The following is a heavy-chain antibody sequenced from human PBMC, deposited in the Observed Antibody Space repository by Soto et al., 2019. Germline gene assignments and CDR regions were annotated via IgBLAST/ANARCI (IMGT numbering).Heavy chain of an antibody. D-gene: IGHD1-1*01. CDR2: IDWDGEK. J-gene: IGHJ4*02. V-gene: IGHV2-70*04. CDR3: ARTTNTGTDY. Sequence: SGPTLVNPTQTLTLTCTFSGFSLTSNEMRVTWIRQPPGKALEWLARIDWDGEKFYSSPLRTRLTISKDSSKNQVVLTMTNMDPVDTATYYCARTTNTGTDYWGQGTLVTVSS. CDR1: GFSLTSNEMR.